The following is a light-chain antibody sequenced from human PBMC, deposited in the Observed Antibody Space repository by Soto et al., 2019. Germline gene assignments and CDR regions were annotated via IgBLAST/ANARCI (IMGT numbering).Light chain of an antibody. CDR2: GAS. J-gene: IGKJ1*01. CDR1: QSVSSSY. Sequence: EIVMTQSPCTLSLSPGERATLSCRASQSVSSSYLAWYQQKPGQAPRLLMYGASSRATGIPDRFSGSGSGTEFTLTISRLEPEDFAVYYWQQYGSSSWTFGQGTKVDIK. V-gene: IGKV3-20*01. CDR3: QQYGSSSWT.